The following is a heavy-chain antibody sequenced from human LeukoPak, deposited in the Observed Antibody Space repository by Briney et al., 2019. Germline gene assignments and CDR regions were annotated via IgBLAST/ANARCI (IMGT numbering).Heavy chain of an antibody. D-gene: IGHD6-19*01. CDR1: GFSFSSYS. Sequence: GSLRLSCAASGFSFSSYSMHWVRQAPGKGPEWVSYISSGSGSMYYADSVKGRFTISRDNARNSLYLQMNSLRDEDTAVYYCASVQGGAVNYWGQGTLVTVSS. V-gene: IGHV3-48*02. CDR2: ISSGSGSM. J-gene: IGHJ4*02. CDR3: ASVQGGAVNY.